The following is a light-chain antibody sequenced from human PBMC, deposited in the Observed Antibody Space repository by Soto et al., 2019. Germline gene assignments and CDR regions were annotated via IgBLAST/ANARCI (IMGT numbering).Light chain of an antibody. CDR3: QQSSYWPIT. V-gene: IGKV3-11*01. J-gene: IGKJ5*01. CDR1: QSVSSY. Sequence: EIVLTQSPATLSLSPGERATLSCRTSQSVSSYVAWYQQKPGRAPRLLIYDASNRATDIPARFIGSGSGTDFTLTISSLEPEDFVVYYCQQSSYWPITFGEGTRLEIK. CDR2: DAS.